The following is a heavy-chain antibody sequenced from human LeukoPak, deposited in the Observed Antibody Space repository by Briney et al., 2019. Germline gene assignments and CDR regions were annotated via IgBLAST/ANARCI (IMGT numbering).Heavy chain of an antibody. J-gene: IGHJ3*02. CDR2: IYHSGST. CDR1: GGSISSYY. V-gene: IGHV4-59*12. D-gene: IGHD3-22*01. Sequence: SETLSLTCTVSGGSISSYYWSRIRQPPGKGLEWIGYIYHSGSTYYNPSLKSRVTISVDRSKKQFSLKLSSVTAADTAVYYCASDSSGYYSLSAFDIWGQGTMVTVSS. CDR3: ASDSSGYYSLSAFDI.